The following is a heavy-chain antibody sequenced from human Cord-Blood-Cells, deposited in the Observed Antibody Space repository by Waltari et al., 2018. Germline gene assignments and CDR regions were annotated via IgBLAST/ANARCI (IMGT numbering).Heavy chain of an antibody. CDR1: GFTFSSYA. CDR3: ARDRSYDYFDY. Sequence: QVQLVESGGGVVQPGRSLRPSCAALGFTFSSYASHGVRQAPGKGLGLVAVISYDGSNKYYADSVKGRFTISRDNSKNTLYLQMNSLRAEDTAVYYCARDRSYDYFDYWGQGTLVTVSS. D-gene: IGHD1-26*01. J-gene: IGHJ4*02. CDR2: ISYDGSNK. V-gene: IGHV3-30*04.